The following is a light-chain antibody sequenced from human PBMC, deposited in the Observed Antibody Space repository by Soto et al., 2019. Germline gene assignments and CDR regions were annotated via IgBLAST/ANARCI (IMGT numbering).Light chain of an antibody. CDR3: QQYNRYS. V-gene: IGKV1-5*01. J-gene: IGKJ1*01. CDR2: HAS. Sequence: IHMTHSPSTLSASLGDIVTITCRAIHSISSWLAWYQQKPGTAPKVLIYHASTLQSGVPSRFSGSGSGTEFTLTISSLQPDDFATYYCQQYNRYSFGQGTKVDIK. CDR1: HSISSW.